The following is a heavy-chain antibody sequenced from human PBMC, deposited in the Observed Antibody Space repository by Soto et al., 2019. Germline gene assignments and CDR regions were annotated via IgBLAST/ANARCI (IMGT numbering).Heavy chain of an antibody. CDR3: AKDQVTMVREQYNCFDP. D-gene: IGHD3-10*01. CDR1: GFTFSSYA. J-gene: IGHJ5*02. Sequence: EVQLLESGGGLVQPGGSLRLSCAASGFTFSSYAMSWVRQAPGKGLEWVSAISGSGGSTYYADSVKGRFTISRDNSKNTLYLQMNSLRAEDTAVYYCAKDQVTMVREQYNCFDPWGQGTLVTVSS. V-gene: IGHV3-23*01. CDR2: ISGSGGST.